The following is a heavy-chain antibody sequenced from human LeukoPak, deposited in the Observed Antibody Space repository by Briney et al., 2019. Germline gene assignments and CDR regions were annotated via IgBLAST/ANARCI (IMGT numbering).Heavy chain of an antibody. Sequence: SVKVSCKASGGTFSSYAISWVRQAPGQGLEWMGGIIPIFCTANYAQKFQGRVTITADESTSTAYMELSSLRSEDTAVYYCAMGLGYCSGGSCYYNWFDPWGQGTLVTVSS. CDR2: IIPIFCTA. CDR1: GGTFSSYA. V-gene: IGHV1-69*01. J-gene: IGHJ5*02. CDR3: AMGLGYCSGGSCYYNWFDP. D-gene: IGHD2-15*01.